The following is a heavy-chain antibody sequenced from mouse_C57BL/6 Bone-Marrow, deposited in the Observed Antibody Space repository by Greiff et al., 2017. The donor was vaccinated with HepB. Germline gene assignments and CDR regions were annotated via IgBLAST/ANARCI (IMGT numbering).Heavy chain of an antibody. CDR1: GYTFTSYT. CDR2: INPSSGYT. D-gene: IGHD2-2*01. J-gene: IGHJ1*03. CDR3: ARVGYYGYFDV. Sequence: QVQLKESGAELARPGASVKMSCKASGYTFTSYTMHWVKQRPGQGLEWIGYINPSSGYTKYNQKFKDKATLTADKSSSTAYMQLSSLTSEDSAVYYCARVGYYGYFDVWGTGTTVTVSS. V-gene: IGHV1-4*01.